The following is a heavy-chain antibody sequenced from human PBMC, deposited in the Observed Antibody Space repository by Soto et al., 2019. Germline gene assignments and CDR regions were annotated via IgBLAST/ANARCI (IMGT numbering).Heavy chain of an antibody. CDR2: ISSSGSTI. D-gene: IGHD5-18*01. CDR1: GVTFSSYE. J-gene: IGHJ4*02. Sequence: GGPLRLSGSASGVTFSSYEMNWVRQALGKGLEWVSYISSSGSTIYYADSVKGRFTISRDNAKNSLYLQMNSLRAEDTAVYYCARGGRHSYGPLDYWGQGTLVTASS. V-gene: IGHV3-48*03. CDR3: ARGGRHSYGPLDY.